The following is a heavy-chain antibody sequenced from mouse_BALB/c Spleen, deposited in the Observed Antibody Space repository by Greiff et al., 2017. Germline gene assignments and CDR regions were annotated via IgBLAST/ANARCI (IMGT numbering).Heavy chain of an antibody. D-gene: IGHD2-4*01. CDR2: IDPENGNT. CDR1: GFNIKDYY. CDR3: ATMITLYYFDY. J-gene: IGHJ2*01. V-gene: IGHV14-1*02. Sequence: VQLQQSGAELVRPGALVKLSCKASGFNIKDYYMHWVKQRPEQGLEWIGWIDPENGNTIYDPKFQGRASITADTSSNTAYLQLSSLTSEDTAVYYCATMITLYYFDYWGQGTTLTVSS.